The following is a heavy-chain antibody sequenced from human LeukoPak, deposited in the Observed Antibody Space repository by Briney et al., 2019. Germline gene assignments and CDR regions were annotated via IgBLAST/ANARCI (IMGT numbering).Heavy chain of an antibody. CDR3: ARDGYKSHAEYFQH. V-gene: IGHV1-69*04. CDR1: GGTFSSYA. Sequence: EASVKVSCKASGGTFSSYAISWVRQAPGQGLEWMGRIIPILGTANYAQKFQGRVTITADKSTSTAYMELSSLRSEDTAVYYCARDGYKSHAEYFQHWGQGTLVTVSS. J-gene: IGHJ1*01. CDR2: IIPILGTA. D-gene: IGHD5-24*01.